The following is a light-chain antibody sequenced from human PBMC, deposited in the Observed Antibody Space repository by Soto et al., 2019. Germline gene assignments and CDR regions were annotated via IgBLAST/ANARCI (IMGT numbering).Light chain of an antibody. CDR1: SSDVGNYKF. Sequence: QSALTQPASVSGSPGQSITISCTGTSSDVGNYKFVSWYQQYPGKAPKLMIYEVNKRPSGVPDRFSGSKSGNTASLTVSGLQADDEADYYCSSYGGSNVFGTGTKLTVL. V-gene: IGLV2-8*01. CDR2: EVN. J-gene: IGLJ1*01. CDR3: SSYGGSNV.